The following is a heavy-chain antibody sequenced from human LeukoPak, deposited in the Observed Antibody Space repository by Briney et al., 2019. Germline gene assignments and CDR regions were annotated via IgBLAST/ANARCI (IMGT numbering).Heavy chain of an antibody. CDR2: INPSGGTT. CDR3: ARTRGYSDYELDY. V-gene: IGHV1-46*01. D-gene: IGHD5-12*01. Sequence: GASVKVSCKASGYTFTSYYMHWVRQAPGQGLEWMGIINPSGGTTRHAQRFQGRVTMTRDTSTSTVYMELSSLRSEDTAVYYCARTRGYSDYELDYWGRGTLVTVSS. CDR1: GYTFTSYY. J-gene: IGHJ4*02.